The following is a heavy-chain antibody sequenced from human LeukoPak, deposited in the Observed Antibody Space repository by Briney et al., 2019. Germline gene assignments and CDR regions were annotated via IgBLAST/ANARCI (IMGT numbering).Heavy chain of an antibody. J-gene: IGHJ4*02. V-gene: IGHV3-23*01. CDR2: ISGRGGST. D-gene: IGHD3-9*01. CDR1: GFTFNSYA. Sequence: GGSLRLSCAASGFTFNSYAMSWVRQAPGKGLEWVSLISGRGGSTYYADSVKGRFTISRDNSKNTLYLQMNSLRAEDTAVYYCAGDYDILTGYYNLNYWGQGTLVTVSS. CDR3: AGDYDILTGYYNLNY.